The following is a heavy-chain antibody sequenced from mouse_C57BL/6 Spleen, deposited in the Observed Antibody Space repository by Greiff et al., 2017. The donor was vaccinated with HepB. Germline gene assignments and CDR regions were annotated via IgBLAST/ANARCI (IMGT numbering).Heavy chain of an antibody. J-gene: IGHJ1*03. D-gene: IGHD2-4*01. CDR3: ARHEGRSDYGGSWYFDV. Sequence: QVQLQQSGAELVKPGASVKLSCKASGYTFTEYTIHWVKQRSGQGLEWIGWFYPGSGSIKYNEKFKDKATLTADKSSSTVYMELSRLTSEDSAVYFCARHEGRSDYGGSWYFDVWGTGTTVTVSS. CDR1: GYTFTEYT. CDR2: FYPGSGSI. V-gene: IGHV1-62-2*01.